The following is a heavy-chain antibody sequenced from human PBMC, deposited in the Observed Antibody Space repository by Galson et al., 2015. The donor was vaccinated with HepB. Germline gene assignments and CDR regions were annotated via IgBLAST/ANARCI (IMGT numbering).Heavy chain of an antibody. CDR3: ARGRWSGYYNWFDP. D-gene: IGHD3-3*01. Sequence: SLRLSCAAPGFTFSSYGMHWVRQAPGKGLEWVAVVWYDGSNKYYADSVKGRFTISRDNSKNTLYLQMNSLRAEDTAVYYCARGRWSGYYNWFDPWGQGTLVTVSS. CDR1: GFTFSSYG. CDR2: VWYDGSNK. V-gene: IGHV3-33*01. J-gene: IGHJ5*02.